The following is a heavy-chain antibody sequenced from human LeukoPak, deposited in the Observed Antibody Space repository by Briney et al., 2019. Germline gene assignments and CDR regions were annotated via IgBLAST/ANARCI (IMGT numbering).Heavy chain of an antibody. CDR3: AKVSLAAVIPGPFDY. J-gene: IGHJ4*02. Sequence: PGGSLRLSCAASGFTFSSYAMSWVRQAPGKGLEWVSAISGSGGSTYYADSVKGRFTISRDNSKNTLYLQMNSLRAEDTAVYYCAKVSLAAVIPGPFDYWGQGTLVTVSS. D-gene: IGHD2-21*01. CDR1: GFTFSSYA. V-gene: IGHV3-23*01. CDR2: ISGSGGST.